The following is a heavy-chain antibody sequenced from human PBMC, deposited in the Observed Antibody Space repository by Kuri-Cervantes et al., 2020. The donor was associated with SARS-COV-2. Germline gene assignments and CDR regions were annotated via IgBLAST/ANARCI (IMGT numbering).Heavy chain of an antibody. CDR1: GFTFNNAW. Sequence: GGSLRLSCAASGFTFNNAWMSWVRQAPGKGLEWVGRIKSKTDGGTTDYAAPVKGRFTISRDDSKNTLYLQMNSLRAEDTALYHCARAYGSGSYYYFDYWGQGTLVTVSS. CDR2: IKSKTDGGTT. CDR3: ARAYGSGSYYYFDY. D-gene: IGHD3-10*01. J-gene: IGHJ4*02. V-gene: IGHV3-15*05.